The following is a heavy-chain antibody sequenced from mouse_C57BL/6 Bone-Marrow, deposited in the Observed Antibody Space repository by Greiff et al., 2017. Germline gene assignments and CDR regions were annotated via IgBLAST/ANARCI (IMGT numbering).Heavy chain of an antibody. CDR2: IHPSDSDT. CDR3: VRGITTVVAPFAY. CDR1: GYTFTSYW. D-gene: IGHD1-1*01. V-gene: IGHV1-74*01. Sequence: QVQLQQPGAELVKPGASVKVSCKASGYTFTSYWMHWVKQRPGQGLEWIGRIHPSDSDTNYNQKFKGKATLTVDKSSSTAYMQLSSLTSEDSAVDDCVRGITTVVAPFAYWGQGTLVTVSA. J-gene: IGHJ3*01.